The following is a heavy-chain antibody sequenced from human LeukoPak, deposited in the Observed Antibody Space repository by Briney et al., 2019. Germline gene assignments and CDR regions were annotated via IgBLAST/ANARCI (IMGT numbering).Heavy chain of an antibody. Sequence: ASVKVSCKVSGYTLTELSMHWVRQAPGKGLEWMGGFDPEDGETIYAQKFQGRVTMTEDTSTDTAYMELSSLRSEDTAVYYCARDGDSSSAFDFDYWGQGTLVTVSS. CDR3: ARDGDSSSAFDFDY. CDR2: FDPEDGET. V-gene: IGHV1-24*01. CDR1: GYTLTELS. J-gene: IGHJ4*02. D-gene: IGHD6-6*01.